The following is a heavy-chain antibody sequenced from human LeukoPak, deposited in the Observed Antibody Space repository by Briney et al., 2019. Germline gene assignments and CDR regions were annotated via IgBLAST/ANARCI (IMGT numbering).Heavy chain of an antibody. Sequence: PSETLSLTCTVSGGSTSSTGYYWGCIRQPPGKGLEWIGSMFHSGSTYYNPSLKSRVTMSVDTSKNQFSLKLSSVTAADTAVYYCARVRYNWNRDFDYWGQGTLVTVSS. V-gene: IGHV4-39*07. CDR3: ARVRYNWNRDFDY. J-gene: IGHJ4*02. CDR1: GGSTSSTGYY. D-gene: IGHD1-20*01. CDR2: MFHSGST.